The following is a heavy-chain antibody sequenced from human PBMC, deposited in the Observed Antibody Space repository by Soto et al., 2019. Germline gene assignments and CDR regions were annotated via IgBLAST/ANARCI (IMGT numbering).Heavy chain of an antibody. D-gene: IGHD5-12*01. V-gene: IGHV3-21*01. CDR1: GFTFSSYS. CDR2: ISSSSSYI. Sequence: PGGSLRLSCAASGFTFSSYSMNWVRQAPGKGLEWVSSISSSSSYIYYADSVKGRFTISRDNAKNSLYLQMNSLRAEDTAVYYCARADGYNGYYGMDVWGQGTTVTVSS. CDR3: ARADGYNGYYGMDV. J-gene: IGHJ6*02.